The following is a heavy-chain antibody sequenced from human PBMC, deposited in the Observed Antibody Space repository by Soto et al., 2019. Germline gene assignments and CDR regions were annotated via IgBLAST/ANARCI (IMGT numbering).Heavy chain of an antibody. Sequence: GGSLRLSCAASRFTFSSYNMNWVRQAPGKGLEWVSSISSSSSYIFYADSVKGRFTISRDNAKNSLYLQMNSLRAEDTAVYYCARDCSSTTCYRAFDIWGQGTMVTVSS. V-gene: IGHV3-21*01. CDR3: ARDCSSTTCYRAFDI. J-gene: IGHJ3*02. CDR1: RFTFSSYN. D-gene: IGHD2-2*01. CDR2: ISSSSSYI.